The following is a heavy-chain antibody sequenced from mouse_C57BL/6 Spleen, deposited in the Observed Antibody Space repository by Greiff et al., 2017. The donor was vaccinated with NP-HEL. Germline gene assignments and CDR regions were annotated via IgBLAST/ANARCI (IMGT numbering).Heavy chain of an antibody. Sequence: QVQLQQSGAELVRPGASVTLSCKASGYTFTDYEMHWVKQTPVHGLEWIGAIDPETGGTAYNQKFKGKAILTADKSSSTAYMELRSLTSEDSAVYYCTRSDYGSSPHVWGTGTTVTVSS. CDR1: GYTFTDYE. CDR3: TRSDYGSSPHV. J-gene: IGHJ1*03. CDR2: IDPETGGT. D-gene: IGHD1-1*01. V-gene: IGHV1-15*01.